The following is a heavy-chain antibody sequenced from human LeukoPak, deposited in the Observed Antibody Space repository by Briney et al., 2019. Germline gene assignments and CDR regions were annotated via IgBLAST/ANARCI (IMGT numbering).Heavy chain of an antibody. CDR1: GGSISSYY. D-gene: IGHD3-9*01. J-gene: IGHJ4*02. CDR3: PRVTQNYDILTGYYPYYFDY. V-gene: IGHV4-59*01. Sequence: SETLSLTCTVSGGSISSYYWSWMRQPPGKGLEWIGYIYYSGSTNYNPSLKSRVTISVDTSKNQFSLKLSSVTAADTAVYYCPRVTQNYDILTGYYPYYFDYWGQGTLVTVSS. CDR2: IYYSGST.